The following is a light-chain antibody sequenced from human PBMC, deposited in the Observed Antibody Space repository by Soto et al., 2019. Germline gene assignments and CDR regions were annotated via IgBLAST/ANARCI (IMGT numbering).Light chain of an antibody. Sequence: DIQMTQSPSSLSASEGDRVSITCRASQSISSYLHWYQQKPGKAPKILVYSASSLQSGVPSRFSGGGSGTDFTLTISSLQPEDFATYYCQQSYSTPLTFGGGTKVEIK. CDR3: QQSYSTPLT. J-gene: IGKJ4*01. CDR1: QSISSY. CDR2: SAS. V-gene: IGKV1-39*01.